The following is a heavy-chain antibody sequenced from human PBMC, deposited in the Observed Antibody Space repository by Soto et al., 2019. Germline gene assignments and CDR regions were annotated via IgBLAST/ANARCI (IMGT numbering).Heavy chain of an antibody. D-gene: IGHD2-15*01. J-gene: IGHJ4*02. CDR2: INAGNGKT. Sequence: ASVKVSCKASGYTFTSYAMHWVRQAPGQRLEWMGWINAGNGKTKYSQKFQGRVTITRDTSASTAYMELSSLRSEDTVVYYCARSEAIIVVGSFDYWGQGTLVTVSS. V-gene: IGHV1-3*01. CDR1: GYTFTSYA. CDR3: ARSEAIIVVGSFDY.